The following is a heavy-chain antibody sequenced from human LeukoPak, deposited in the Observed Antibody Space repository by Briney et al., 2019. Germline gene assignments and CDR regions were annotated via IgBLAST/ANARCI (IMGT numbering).Heavy chain of an antibody. V-gene: IGHV3-30*04. CDR3: ARESYYFDY. Sequence: GRSLRLSCAASGFTFSSYAMHWVRQAPGKGLEWVAVISYDGSNKYCADSVKGRFTISRDNSKNTLYLQMNSLRAEDTAVYYCARESYYFDYWGQGTLVTVSP. CDR1: GFTFSSYA. J-gene: IGHJ4*02. D-gene: IGHD5-18*01. CDR2: ISYDGSNK.